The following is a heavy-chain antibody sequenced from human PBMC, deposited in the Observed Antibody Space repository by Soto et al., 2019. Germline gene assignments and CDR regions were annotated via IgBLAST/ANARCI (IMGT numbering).Heavy chain of an antibody. D-gene: IGHD4-17*01. Sequence: GGSLRLSCAASGFTIDNYGMSWVRQVPGKGLEWVSGISANGDTIDYADSVKGRFTISRDNAKNSLFLQMNSLRPEDTALYYCAKDMKWGGMTTIHYFDSWGQGTQVTVSS. CDR3: AKDMKWGGMTTIHYFDS. CDR1: GFTIDNYG. J-gene: IGHJ4*02. V-gene: IGHV3-9*01. CDR2: ISANGDTI.